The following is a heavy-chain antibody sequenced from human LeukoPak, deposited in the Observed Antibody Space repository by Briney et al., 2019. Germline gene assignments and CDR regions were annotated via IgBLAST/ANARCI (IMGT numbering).Heavy chain of an antibody. CDR1: GGSISSSNW. D-gene: IGHD1-26*01. V-gene: IGHV4-4*02. CDR3: ASVIVGATDVIYYYMDV. CDR2: IYHSGST. J-gene: IGHJ6*03. Sequence: SETLSLTCAVSGGSISSSNWWSWVRQPPGKGPEWIGEIYHSGSTNYNPSLKSRVTISVDKSKNQFSLKLSSVTAADTAVYYCASVIVGATDVIYYYMDVWGKGTTVTVSS.